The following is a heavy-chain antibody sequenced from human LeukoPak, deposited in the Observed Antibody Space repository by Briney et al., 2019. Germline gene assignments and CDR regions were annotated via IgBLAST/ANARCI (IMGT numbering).Heavy chain of an antibody. V-gene: IGHV4-59*08. CDR1: GGSISSYY. Sequence: SETLSLTCTVSGGSISSYYWSWIRQPPGKGLEWIGYIYYSGSTNYNPSLKSRVTISVDTSKNQFSLKLSSVTAADTAVYYCARHRYYYDSSGQEGYYFDYWGQGTLVTVSS. CDR3: ARHRYYYDSSGQEGYYFDY. CDR2: IYYSGST. J-gene: IGHJ4*02. D-gene: IGHD3-22*01.